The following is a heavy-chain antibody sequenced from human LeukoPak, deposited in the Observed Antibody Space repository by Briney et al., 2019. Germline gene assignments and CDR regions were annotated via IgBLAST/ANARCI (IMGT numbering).Heavy chain of an antibody. CDR2: IRSKANSYAT. V-gene: IGHV3-73*01. D-gene: IGHD5-18*01. J-gene: IGHJ6*03. CDR3: TRQLWLRYYYYYMDV. CDR1: GFTFSGSA. Sequence: GGSLRLSCAASGFTFSGSAMHWVRQASGKGLEWVGRIRSKANSYATAYAASVKGRFTISRDDSKNTVYLQMNSPKTEDTAVYYCTRQLWLRYYYYYMDVWGKGTTVTVSS.